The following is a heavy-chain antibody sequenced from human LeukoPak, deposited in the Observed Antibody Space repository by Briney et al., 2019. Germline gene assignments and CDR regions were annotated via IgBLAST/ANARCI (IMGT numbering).Heavy chain of an antibody. CDR3: ARDTGGYYYYYGMDV. Sequence: GGSLRLSCAASGFTFDDYAMHWVRQAPGKGLEWVSGISWNSGSIGYADSVKGRFTISRDNAKNSLYLQMNSLRAEDTAVYYCARDTGGYYYYYGMDVWGQGTTVTVSS. CDR1: GFTFDDYA. J-gene: IGHJ6*02. D-gene: IGHD2-15*01. V-gene: IGHV3-9*01. CDR2: ISWNSGSI.